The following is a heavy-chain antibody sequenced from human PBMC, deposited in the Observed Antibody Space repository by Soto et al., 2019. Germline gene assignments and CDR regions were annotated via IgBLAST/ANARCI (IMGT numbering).Heavy chain of an antibody. V-gene: IGHV1-69*13. D-gene: IGHD2-15*01. Sequence: SVKVSCKASGGTFSSYAISWVRQAPGQGLEWMGGIIPIFGTANYAQKFQGRVTITADESTSTAYMELSSLRSEDTAVYYCARGYCSGGSCSSNYYYGMDVWGQGTTVTVSS. CDR3: ARGYCSGGSCSSNYYYGMDV. CDR1: GGTFSSYA. CDR2: IIPIFGTA. J-gene: IGHJ6*02.